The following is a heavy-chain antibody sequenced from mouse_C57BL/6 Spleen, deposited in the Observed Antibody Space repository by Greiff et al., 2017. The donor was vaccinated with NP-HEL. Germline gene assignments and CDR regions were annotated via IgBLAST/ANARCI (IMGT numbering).Heavy chain of an antibody. J-gene: IGHJ4*01. D-gene: IGHD1-1*01. CDR2: INPGSGGT. Sequence: QVQLQQSGAELVRPGTSVKVSCKASGYAFTNYLIEWVKQRPGQGLEWIGVINPGSGGTNYNEKFKGKATLTADKSSSTAYMQLSSLTSEDSAVYFCARVALNYGYYAMDYWGQGTSVTVSS. CDR3: ARVALNYGYYAMDY. V-gene: IGHV1-54*01. CDR1: GYAFTNYL.